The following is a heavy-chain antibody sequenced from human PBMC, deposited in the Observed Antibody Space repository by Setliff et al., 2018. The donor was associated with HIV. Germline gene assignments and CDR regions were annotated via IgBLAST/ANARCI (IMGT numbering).Heavy chain of an antibody. D-gene: IGHD5-12*01. CDR2: IRYEGSNK. CDR1: GFTFSSYG. V-gene: IGHV3-33*07. J-gene: IGHJ6*02. Sequence: GVSLRLCCVASGFTFSSYGMYWVRQAPGKGLGWVAVIRYEGSNKYYADSVRGRLTIPRDNAKNSLYLQMKSLRAEDTAVYYCARGQSGYDVFGMDFWGQGTTVTVSS. CDR3: ARGQSGYDVFGMDF.